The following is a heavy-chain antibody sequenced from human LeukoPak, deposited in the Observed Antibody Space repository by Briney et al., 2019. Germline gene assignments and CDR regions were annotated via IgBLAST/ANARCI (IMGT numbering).Heavy chain of an antibody. CDR2: ISSDGSIT. D-gene: IGHD2-8*01. CDR1: GFTFSTYW. V-gene: IGHV3-74*01. Sequence: PGGSLRLSCAASGFTFSTYWMHWVRQAPGKGLVWVSRISSDGSITSYADSVKGRFTISRDNAKNSLYLQMNSLRAEDTALYYCAKVKIETNPMGGAFDIWGQGTMVTVSS. CDR3: AKVKIETNPMGGAFDI. J-gene: IGHJ3*02.